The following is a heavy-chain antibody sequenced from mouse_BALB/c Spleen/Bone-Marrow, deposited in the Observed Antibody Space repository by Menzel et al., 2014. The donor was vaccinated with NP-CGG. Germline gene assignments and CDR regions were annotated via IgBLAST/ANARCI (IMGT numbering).Heavy chain of an antibody. Sequence: EVQLQQSGPELVKPGASVKISCKASGYSFTGYFMNWVMQSHGKSLEWIGRINPYNGDTFYNQKFKGKATLTVDKSSSTAYMGLRSLASEDSAVYYCARGELLREWYLDVWGAGTTVTVSS. CDR2: INPYNGDT. CDR3: ARGELLREWYLDV. CDR1: GYSFTGYF. V-gene: IGHV1-20*02. D-gene: IGHD1-1*01. J-gene: IGHJ1*01.